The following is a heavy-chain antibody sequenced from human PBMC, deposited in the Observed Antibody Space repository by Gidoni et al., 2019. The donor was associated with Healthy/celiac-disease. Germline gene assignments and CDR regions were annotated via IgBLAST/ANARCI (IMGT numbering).Heavy chain of an antibody. CDR2: IWYDGSNK. Sequence: QVQLVESGGGVVQPGRSLRLSCAASGFTFSSYGMHWVRQAPGKGLGWVAVIWYDGSNKYYADSVKGRFTISRDNSKNTLYLQMNSLRAEDTAVYYCARDSLLGDSDYWGQGTLVTVSS. J-gene: IGHJ4*02. CDR1: GFTFSSYG. CDR3: ARDSLLGDSDY. D-gene: IGHD3-16*01. V-gene: IGHV3-33*01.